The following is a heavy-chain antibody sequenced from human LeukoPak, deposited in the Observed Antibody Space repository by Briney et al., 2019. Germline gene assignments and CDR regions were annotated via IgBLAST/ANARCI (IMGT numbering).Heavy chain of an antibody. Sequence: GGSLRLSCAASGFTFSSYSMNWVRQAPGKGLEWVSSISSSSSYIYYADSVKGRFTISRDNAKNSLYLQMNSLRAEDTAVYYCARVGSSGWYGAYDYWGQGTLVTVSS. D-gene: IGHD6-19*01. CDR3: ARVGSSGWYGAYDY. CDR1: GFTFSSYS. J-gene: IGHJ4*02. CDR2: ISSSSSYI. V-gene: IGHV3-21*01.